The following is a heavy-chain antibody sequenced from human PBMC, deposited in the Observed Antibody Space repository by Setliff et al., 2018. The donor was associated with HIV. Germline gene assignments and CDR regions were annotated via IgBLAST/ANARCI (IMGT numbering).Heavy chain of an antibody. J-gene: IGHJ4*02. CDR2: ISYDGGNK. D-gene: IGHD3-22*01. CDR3: VRVSGMITSERAKYFDY. V-gene: IGHV3-30-3*01. Sequence: PGGSLRLSCAASGFTFSSYWMRWVRQAPGKGLEWVAVISYDGGNKYYAESVKGRFTISRDNSKKTLYLEMNGLKPEDTAVYYCVRVSGMITSERAKYFDYWGQGALVTVSS. CDR1: GFTFSSYW.